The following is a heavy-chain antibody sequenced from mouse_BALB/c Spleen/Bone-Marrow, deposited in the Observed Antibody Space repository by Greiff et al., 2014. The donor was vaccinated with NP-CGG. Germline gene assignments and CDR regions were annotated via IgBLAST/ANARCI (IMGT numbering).Heavy chain of an antibody. CDR1: GYTFTSYV. V-gene: IGHV1-14*01. D-gene: IGHD1-1*01. CDR2: INPYSDGT. J-gene: IGHJ1*01. Sequence: EVQLQQSGPELVKPGASVKMSCKASGYTFTSYVIHWVEQKPGQGLEWIGYINPYSDGTKYNEKFKGKATLTSDKSSSTAYMELSSLTSEDSAVYYCARGGYYGTSLYWYFDVWGAGTTVTVSS. CDR3: ARGGYYGTSLYWYFDV.